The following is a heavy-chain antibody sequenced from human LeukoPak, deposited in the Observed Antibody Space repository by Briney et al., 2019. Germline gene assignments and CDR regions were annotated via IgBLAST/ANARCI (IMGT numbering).Heavy chain of an antibody. D-gene: IGHD6-13*01. CDR2: ITSSNSYI. V-gene: IGHV3-21*01. Sequence: SGGSLRLSCAASGFTFSTYSLNWVRQAPGKGLEWVSSITSSNSYIYYADSLKGRFTISRDNAKNSLYLQMNSLRAEDTAVYYCARAAAGTGSWLQYFDYWGQGTLVTVSS. CDR1: GFTFSTYS. CDR3: ARAAAGTGSWLQYFDY. J-gene: IGHJ4*02.